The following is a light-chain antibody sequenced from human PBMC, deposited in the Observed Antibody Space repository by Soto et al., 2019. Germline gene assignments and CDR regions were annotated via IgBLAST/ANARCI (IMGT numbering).Light chain of an antibody. J-gene: IGLJ3*02. Sequence: QSALTQPPSASGSPGQSVTISCTGTSSDVGDYNSVSWYQHHPGKAPRLMIYEVNKRPSGVPDRFSGSKSGNMASLTVSGLQAEDEADYYCNSHGVSNNFWVFGGGTKLTVL. V-gene: IGLV2-8*01. CDR3: NSHGVSNNFWV. CDR1: SSDVGDYNS. CDR2: EVN.